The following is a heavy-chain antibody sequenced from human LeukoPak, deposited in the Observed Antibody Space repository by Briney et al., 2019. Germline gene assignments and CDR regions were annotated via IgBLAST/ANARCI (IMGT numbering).Heavy chain of an antibody. CDR2: IYTSGST. D-gene: IGHD6-19*01. CDR3: ARGKVVAGTPGQNSWDY. V-gene: IGHV4-4*07. J-gene: IGHJ4*02. CDR1: GGSISSCY. Sequence: SETLSLTCTVSGGSISSCYWNWIRQPAGKGLEWVGRIYTSGSTNYNPSLKSRVSMSVDTSKNQFSLKLSSVTAADTAVYYCARGKVVAGTPGQNSWDYWGQGTLVTVSS.